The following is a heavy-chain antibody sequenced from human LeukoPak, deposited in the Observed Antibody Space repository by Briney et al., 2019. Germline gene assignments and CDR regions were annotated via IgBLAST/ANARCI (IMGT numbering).Heavy chain of an antibody. Sequence: SVKDSCKASGGTFSSYAISWVRQAPGQGLEWMGRISPILGIANYAQKFQGRVTITADKSTSTAYMELSSLRSEDTAVYYCARDTTYYYDSSGYYYGEYFQRRGQGTLVTVSS. V-gene: IGHV1-69*04. J-gene: IGHJ1*01. CDR1: GGTFSSYA. D-gene: IGHD3-22*01. CDR2: ISPILGIA. CDR3: ARDTTYYYDSSGYYYGEYFQR.